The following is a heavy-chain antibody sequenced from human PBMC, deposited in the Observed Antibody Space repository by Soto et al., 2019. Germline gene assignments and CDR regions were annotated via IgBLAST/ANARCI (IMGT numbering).Heavy chain of an antibody. Sequence: SETLSLTCTVSGGSISSGGYYWSWIRQHPGKGLEWIGCIYYSGSTYYNPSLKSRVTISVDTSKNQFSLKLSSVTAADTAVYYCARAGYSSSSLYFDYWGQGTLVTVSS. CDR1: GGSISSGGYY. CDR3: ARAGYSSSSLYFDY. V-gene: IGHV4-31*03. D-gene: IGHD6-13*01. CDR2: IYYSGST. J-gene: IGHJ4*02.